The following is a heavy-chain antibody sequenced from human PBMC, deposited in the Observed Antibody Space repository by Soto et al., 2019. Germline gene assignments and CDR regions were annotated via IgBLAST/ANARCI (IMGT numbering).Heavy chain of an antibody. D-gene: IGHD3-9*01. CDR3: ARDCVDDGTWLY. V-gene: IGHV1-18*01. J-gene: IGHJ4*02. CDR1: GYTFVSYG. CDR2: ISAYNGDT. Sequence: ASVKVSCKTSGYTFVSYGISWVRQAPGQGLEWMGWISAYNGDTNYAQKLQGRVTMTTDTSTSTAYMELRSLRSDDTAVYYCARDCVDDGTWLYWGQGTLVTVSS.